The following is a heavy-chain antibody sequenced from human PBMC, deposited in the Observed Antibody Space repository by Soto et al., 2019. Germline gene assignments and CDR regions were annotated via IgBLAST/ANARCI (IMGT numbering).Heavy chain of an antibody. Sequence: QVQLVQSGAEVKKPGSSVKVSCKASGGTFSSYAISWVRQAPGQGLEWMGGIIPIFGTANYAQKFQGRVTITADESTSTAYMELSSLRSDDTAVYYCARSGSGGYCSGVSCARHYYYGMDVWGQGTTVTVSS. CDR1: GGTFSSYA. CDR3: ARSGSGGYCSGVSCARHYYYGMDV. D-gene: IGHD2-15*01. CDR2: IIPIFGTA. J-gene: IGHJ6*02. V-gene: IGHV1-69*01.